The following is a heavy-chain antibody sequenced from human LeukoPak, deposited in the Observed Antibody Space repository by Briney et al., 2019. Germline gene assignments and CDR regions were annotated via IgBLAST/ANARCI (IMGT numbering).Heavy chain of an antibody. D-gene: IGHD2-8*01. CDR2: LYSGGIR. CDR3: ASGDCTNGICQDY. Sequence: GGSLRLSCAGSKFTVSSNYMSWVRQAPGKGLDWVSVLYSGGIRYYAGSVQGRFTISRDSSKNTLYLQMNYLLPEDTAVYYCASGDCTNGICQDYGAKEIQVPVSS. CDR1: KFTVSSNY. J-gene: IGHJ4*02. V-gene: IGHV3-66*02.